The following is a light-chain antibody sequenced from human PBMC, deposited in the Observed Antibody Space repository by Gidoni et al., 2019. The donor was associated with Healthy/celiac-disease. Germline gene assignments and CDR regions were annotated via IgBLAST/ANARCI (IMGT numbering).Light chain of an antibody. Sequence: DIVMTQSPLSLPVTPGEPASISCRSSQSLLHRNGYNYLDWYLQKPGQSPQLLIYLGSNRASGVPDRFSGSGSGTDFTLKSSRVEAEDVGVYYCMQALQTPFTFGGGTKVEIK. V-gene: IGKV2-28*01. J-gene: IGKJ4*01. CDR2: LGS. CDR1: QSLLHRNGYNY. CDR3: MQALQTPFT.